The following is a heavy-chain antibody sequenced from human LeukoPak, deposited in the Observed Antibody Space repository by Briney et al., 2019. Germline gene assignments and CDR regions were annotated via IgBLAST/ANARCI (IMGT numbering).Heavy chain of an antibody. CDR1: GGSISSYY. CDR2: IYYSGST. V-gene: IGHV4-59*01. J-gene: IGHJ3*02. Sequence: SETLSLTCTVSGGSISSYYWSWIRQPPGKGLEWIGYIYYSGSTNYNPSLRSRVTISVDTSKNQFSLELSSVTAADTAVYYCATMVAATHDAFDIWGQGTIVTVSS. CDR3: ATMVAATHDAFDI. D-gene: IGHD2-15*01.